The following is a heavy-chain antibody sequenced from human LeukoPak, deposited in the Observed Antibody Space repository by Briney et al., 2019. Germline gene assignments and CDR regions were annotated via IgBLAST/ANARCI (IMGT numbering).Heavy chain of an antibody. J-gene: IGHJ3*01. V-gene: IGHV3-21*01. D-gene: IGHD6-19*01. CDR1: GFTFSRYT. CDR2: ISSSGGYT. CDR3: ASSGSEWLTELVT. Sequence: GGSLRLSCAASGFTFSRYTMNWVRQAPGKGLEWVSSISSSGGYTFYADSVKGRFTISRDNAKNLVFLQMNSLRAEDTSLYYCASSGSEWLTELVTWGQGTRVTVSS.